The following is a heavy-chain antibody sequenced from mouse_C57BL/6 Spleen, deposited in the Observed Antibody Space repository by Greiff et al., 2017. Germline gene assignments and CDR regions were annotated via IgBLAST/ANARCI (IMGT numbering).Heavy chain of an antibody. Sequence: QVHVKQSGAELVRPGASVTLSCKASGYTFTDYEMHWVKQTPVHGLEWIGAIDPETGGTAYNQKFKGKAILTADKSSSTAYMELRSLTSEDSAVYYCTREGLTGYAMDYWGQGTSVTVSS. J-gene: IGHJ4*01. V-gene: IGHV1-15*01. CDR3: TREGLTGYAMDY. CDR2: IDPETGGT. D-gene: IGHD4-1*01. CDR1: GYTFTDYE.